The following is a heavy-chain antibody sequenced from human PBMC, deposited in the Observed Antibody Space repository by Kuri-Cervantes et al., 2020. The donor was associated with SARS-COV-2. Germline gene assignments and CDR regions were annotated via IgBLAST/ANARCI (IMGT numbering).Heavy chain of an antibody. CDR1: GGSISSGGYS. CDR2: IYHSGST. CDR3: ARASRTNYYGSGRPGRKNYGDPLDV. J-gene: IGHJ6*02. Sequence: SETLSLTCAVSGGSISSGGYSWSWIRQPPGKGLEWIGYIYHSGSTNYNPSLKSRVTISVDTSKNQFSLKLSSVTAADTAVYYCARASRTNYYGSGRPGRKNYGDPLDVWGQGTTVTVSS. V-gene: IGHV4-30-2*01. D-gene: IGHD3-10*01.